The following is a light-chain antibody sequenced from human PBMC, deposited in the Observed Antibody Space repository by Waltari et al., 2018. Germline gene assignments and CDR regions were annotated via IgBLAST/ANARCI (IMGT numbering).Light chain of an antibody. CDR3: QQYNNWPYT. J-gene: IGKJ2*01. Sequence: ELVMTQSPATLSVPPGESATLSCRASQSVSSNLAWYQQKPGQAPRLLIYGASTRATGIPARFSGSGSGTEFTLTISSMQSEDVAVYYCQQYNNWPYTFGQGTKLEIK. CDR1: QSVSSN. V-gene: IGKV3-15*01. CDR2: GAS.